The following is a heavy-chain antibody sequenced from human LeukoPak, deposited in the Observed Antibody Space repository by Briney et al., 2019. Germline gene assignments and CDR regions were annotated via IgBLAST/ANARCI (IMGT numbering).Heavy chain of an antibody. CDR1: GYTFTSYG. J-gene: IGHJ6*03. CDR2: ISAYNGNT. D-gene: IGHD3-16*02. V-gene: IGHV1-18*01. CDR3: ARGGPGVWGSYHYMDV. Sequence: ASVKVSCKAPGYTFTSYGISWVRQAPGQGLEWMGWISAYNGNTNYAQKLQGRVTMTADTSTSTAYMELRSLRSDDTAVYYCARGGPGVWGSYHYMDVWGKGTTVTVSS.